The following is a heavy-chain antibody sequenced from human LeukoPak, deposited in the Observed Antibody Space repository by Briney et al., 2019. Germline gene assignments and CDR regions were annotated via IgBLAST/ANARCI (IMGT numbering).Heavy chain of an antibody. CDR2: SSSSSSYI. CDR1: GFTFSSYS. D-gene: IGHD2/OR15-2a*01. V-gene: IGHV3-21*01. Sequence: GGSLRLSCAASGFTFSSYSMKWVRQAPGKGLEWVSSSSSSSSYIYYGDSVKGRFTISIDNAKNSLYLQMNSLRPEDTAVYYCARHFPNVKGDYFDYWGQGTLVTVSS. CDR3: ARHFPNVKGDYFDY. J-gene: IGHJ4*02.